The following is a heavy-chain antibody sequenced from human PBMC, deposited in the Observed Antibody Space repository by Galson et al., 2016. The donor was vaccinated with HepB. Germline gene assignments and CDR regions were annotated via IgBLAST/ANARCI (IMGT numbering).Heavy chain of an antibody. Sequence: SVKVSCKASGVTFSTSAVQWVRQARGQHLEWIGWIVAGNGDTKYAQEFQERVTITRDMSTRTAYMGLSSLTSEDTAVYYCAARGNSWPYYWGQGTLVTVSS. CDR3: AARGNSWPYY. CDR2: IVAGNGDT. V-gene: IGHV1-58*01. CDR1: GVTFSTSA. D-gene: IGHD6-13*01. J-gene: IGHJ4*02.